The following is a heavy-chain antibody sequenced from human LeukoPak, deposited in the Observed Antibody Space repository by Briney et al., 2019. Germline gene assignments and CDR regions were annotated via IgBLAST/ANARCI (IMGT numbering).Heavy chain of an antibody. CDR3: ATNLYSSSWYSPYYYYMDV. D-gene: IGHD6-13*01. CDR2: INPNSGGT. CDR1: GYTFTGYY. J-gene: IGHJ6*03. Sequence: ASVKVSCKASGYTFTGYYMHWVRQAPGQGLEWMGWINPNSGGTNYAQKFQGRVTMTRDTSISTAYMELSRLRSDDTAVYYCATNLYSSSWYSPYYYYMDVWGKGTTVTVSS. V-gene: IGHV1-2*02.